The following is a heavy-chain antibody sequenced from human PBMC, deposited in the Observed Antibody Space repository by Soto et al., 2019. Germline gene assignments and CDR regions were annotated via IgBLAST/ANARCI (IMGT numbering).Heavy chain of an antibody. CDR2: ISRDGRIT. Sequence: GSRRLSCSVSGFNFMSYAMHWVRRAPGRRLEHVSAISRDGRITYYAASVNDRFTITRDNSKNTLYLQMSSLSVDDTAVYYCAKDQWGLSGEWLGGYFDHWGQGTQVTVSS. CDR1: GFNFMSYA. J-gene: IGHJ4*02. D-gene: IGHD2-8*02. V-gene: IGHV3-64D*06. CDR3: AKDQWGLSGEWLGGYFDH.